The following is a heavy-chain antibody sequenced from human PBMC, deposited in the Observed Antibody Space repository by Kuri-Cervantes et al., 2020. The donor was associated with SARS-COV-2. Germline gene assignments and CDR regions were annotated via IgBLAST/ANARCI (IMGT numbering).Heavy chain of an antibody. CDR1: GYSFTKFW. CDR2: IDPRDSDT. V-gene: IGHV5-51*01. D-gene: IGHD2-21*02. J-gene: IGHJ4*02. Sequence: GESLKISCKGSGYSFTKFWIGWVRQMPGRGLEWMGIIDPRDSDTKYSPSSEGQVTFSVDKSTNTAYLQWSFLKPSDSAIYYCARLEVLVTAIPFDSWGQGTLVTVSS. CDR3: ARLEVLVTAIPFDS.